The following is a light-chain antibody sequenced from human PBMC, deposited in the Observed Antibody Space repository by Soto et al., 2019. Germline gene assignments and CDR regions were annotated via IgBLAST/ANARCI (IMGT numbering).Light chain of an antibody. CDR2: GAS. V-gene: IGKV3-20*01. J-gene: IGKJ2*01. CDR1: ETVTSKF. Sequence: EIVLTQSPGTLSLSPGETATLYCEASETVTSKFLAWYQQKPGQAHSLLIYGASNRASGISDRFSGSGSGTDFTLTIVSLEPEDFAVYYCQQYGLSPYSFGQGTKVE. CDR3: QQYGLSPYS.